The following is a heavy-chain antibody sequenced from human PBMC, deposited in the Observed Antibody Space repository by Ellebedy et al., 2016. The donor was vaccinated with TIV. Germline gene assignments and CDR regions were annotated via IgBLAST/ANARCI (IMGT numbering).Heavy chain of an antibody. CDR2: ISSSSSYT. V-gene: IGHV3-11*03. CDR3: ARWTDGPGAFDI. J-gene: IGHJ3*02. D-gene: IGHD3-10*01. CDR1: GFTVSSNY. Sequence: GESLKISXAASGFTVSSNYMSWVRQAPGKGLEWVSYISSSSSYTNYADSVKGRFTISRDNAKNSLYLQMNSLRAEDTAVYYCARWTDGPGAFDIWGQGTMVTVSS.